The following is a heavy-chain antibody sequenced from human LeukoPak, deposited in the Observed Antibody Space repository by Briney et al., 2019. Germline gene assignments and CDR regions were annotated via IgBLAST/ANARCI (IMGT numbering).Heavy chain of an antibody. Sequence: PSETLSLTCTVSGGSISSGSYYWSWIRQPAGKGLEWIGRIYTSGSTNYNPSLKSRVTISVDTSKNQFSLKLSSVTAADTAVYYCAREGVATIFYYYYMDVWGKGTTVTVSS. D-gene: IGHD5-12*01. CDR1: GGSISSGSYY. J-gene: IGHJ6*03. CDR3: AREGVATIFYYYYMDV. V-gene: IGHV4-61*02. CDR2: IYTSGST.